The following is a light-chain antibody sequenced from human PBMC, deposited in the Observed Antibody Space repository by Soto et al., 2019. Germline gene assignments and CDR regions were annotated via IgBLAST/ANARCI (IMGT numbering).Light chain of an antibody. Sequence: EIVLTQSPGNLSLSPGERATLSCRASQSVSSKNLAWYQQRPGQAPRVVIYGASTRATGIPERFSGSGSGTDFTLTISRLEPEDFAVYYCQQYGRSPFTFGPGTKVDIK. V-gene: IGKV3-20*01. CDR2: GAS. CDR1: QSVSSKN. CDR3: QQYGRSPFT. J-gene: IGKJ3*01.